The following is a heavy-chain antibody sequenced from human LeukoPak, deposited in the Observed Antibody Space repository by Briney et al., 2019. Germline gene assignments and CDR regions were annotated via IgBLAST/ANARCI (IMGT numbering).Heavy chain of an antibody. CDR3: ARAPYDYVWGSYRRTYDY. D-gene: IGHD3-16*02. CDR2: INHSGST. J-gene: IGHJ4*02. V-gene: IGHV4-34*01. CDR1: GGSFSGYY. Sequence: SETLSLTCAVYGGSFSGYYWSWIRQPPGKGLEWIGEINHSGSTNYNPSLKSRVTISVDTSKNQFSLKLSPVTAADTAVYYCARAPYDYVWGSYRRTYDYWGQGTLVTVSS.